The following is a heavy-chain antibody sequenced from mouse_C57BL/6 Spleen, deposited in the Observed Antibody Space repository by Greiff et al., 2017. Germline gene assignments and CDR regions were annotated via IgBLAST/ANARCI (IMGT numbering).Heavy chain of an antibody. CDR3: ARYTVVDAMDY. CDR1: GYTLTSYW. V-gene: IGHV1-55*01. Sequence: QVQLQQPGAELVKPGASVKMSCKASGYTLTSYWITWVKQRPGQGLEWIGDIYPGSGSTNYNEKFKSKATLTVDTSSSTAYMQLSSLTSEDSAVYYCARYTVVDAMDYWGQGTSVTVSS. CDR2: IYPGSGST. J-gene: IGHJ4*01. D-gene: IGHD1-1*01.